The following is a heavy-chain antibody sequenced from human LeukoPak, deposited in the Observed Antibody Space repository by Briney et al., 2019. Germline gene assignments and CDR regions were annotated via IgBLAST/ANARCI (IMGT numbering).Heavy chain of an antibody. CDR1: GYTFTGYY. D-gene: IGHD2-2*01. V-gene: IGHV1-2*02. CDR3: ARGGMVVVPAAILNWFDP. Sequence: ASVKVYCKASGYTFTGYYMHWVRQAPGQGLEWMGWINPNSGGTNYAQKFQGRVTMTRDTSISTAYMELSRLRSDDTAVYYCARGGMVVVPAAILNWFDPWGQGTLVTVSS. CDR2: INPNSGGT. J-gene: IGHJ5*02.